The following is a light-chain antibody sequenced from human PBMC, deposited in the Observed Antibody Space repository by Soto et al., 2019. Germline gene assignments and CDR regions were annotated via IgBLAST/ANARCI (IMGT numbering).Light chain of an antibody. Sequence: EIVLTQSPGTLSLSPKEISTRPCRASQSVSNNYLPWYQQKPGQAPRLLIYGASNRATGIPDRFSGSGSGTDFTLTISRLETEDFAVYYCQQYGSSGTFGQGTKVDIK. CDR3: QQYGSSGT. V-gene: IGKV3-20*01. J-gene: IGKJ1*01. CDR2: GAS. CDR1: QSVSNNY.